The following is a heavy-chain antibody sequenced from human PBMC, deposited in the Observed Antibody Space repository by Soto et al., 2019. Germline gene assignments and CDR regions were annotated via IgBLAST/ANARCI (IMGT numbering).Heavy chain of an antibody. D-gene: IGHD6-19*01. J-gene: IGHJ4*02. CDR2: IWYDGSNK. CDR3: ARAMAVGGTIDY. CDR1: GFTFSSYG. V-gene: IGHV3-33*01. Sequence: PGGPLRPSCPASGFTFSSYGMHWVRQAPGKGLEWVAVIWYDGSNKYYADSVKGRFTISRDNSKNTLYLQMNSLRAEDTAVYYCARAMAVGGTIDYGCQGTLVTASS.